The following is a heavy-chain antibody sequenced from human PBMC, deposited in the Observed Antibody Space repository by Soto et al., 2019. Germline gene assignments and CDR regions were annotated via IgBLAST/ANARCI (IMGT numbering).Heavy chain of an antibody. Sequence: LTCTFSVGSITTGGYYWSWIRQLPGKGLEWIGHRYYSESTYYNPSLRRRVSISLDTSKNQFSLKLSFVSAADTATYYCARTKCGGGSCFTWSPDYWGEGTTVTVSS. D-gene: IGHD2-15*01. CDR3: ARTKCGGGSCFTWSPDY. CDR2: RYYSEST. CDR1: VGSITTGGYY. V-gene: IGHV4-31*03. J-gene: IGHJ4*02.